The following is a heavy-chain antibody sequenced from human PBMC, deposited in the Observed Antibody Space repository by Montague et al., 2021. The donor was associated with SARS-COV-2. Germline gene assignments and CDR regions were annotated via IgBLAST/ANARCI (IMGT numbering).Heavy chain of an antibody. CDR2: IYYSGST. Sequence: SETLSLTCTVSGGSISSYYWSWIRQPPGKGLEWIGYIYYSGSTNYNPSLKSRVTISVDTSKNQFSLKLSSVTAADTAVYYCARVPRNYDCWRGFYDAFEIWGQGTMVTVSS. J-gene: IGHJ3*02. V-gene: IGHV4-59*01. D-gene: IGHD3-3*01. CDR1: GGSISSYY. CDR3: ARVPRNYDCWRGFYDAFEI.